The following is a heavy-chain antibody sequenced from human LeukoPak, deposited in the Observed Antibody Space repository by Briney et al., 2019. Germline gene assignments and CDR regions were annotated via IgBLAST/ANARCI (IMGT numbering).Heavy chain of an antibody. D-gene: IGHD2-2*01. Sequence: SETLSLTCTVSIGSISNYYWNWIRQSPGKGLEWIGSIYYSGSTYYNPSLKSRVTISVDTSKNHFSLKLSSVTAADTAVYYCARGLVVPAAIDAFDIWGQGTMVTVSS. V-gene: IGHV4-59*12. CDR3: ARGLVVPAAIDAFDI. CDR2: IYYSGST. J-gene: IGHJ3*02. CDR1: IGSISNYY.